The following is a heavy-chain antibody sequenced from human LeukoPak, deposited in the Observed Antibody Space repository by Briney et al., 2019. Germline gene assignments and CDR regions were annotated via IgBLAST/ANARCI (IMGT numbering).Heavy chain of an antibody. CDR3: AKRVSSGYYYAPDDY. CDR1: GFTFSSYA. V-gene: IGHV3-23*01. D-gene: IGHD3-22*01. Sequence: PGGSLRLSCAASGFTFSSYAMSWVRQAPGKGLEWVSAISGSGGSTHYADSVKGRFTISRDNSKNTLYLQMNSLRAEDTAVYYCAKRVSSGYYYAPDDYWGQGTLVTVSS. CDR2: ISGSGGST. J-gene: IGHJ4*02.